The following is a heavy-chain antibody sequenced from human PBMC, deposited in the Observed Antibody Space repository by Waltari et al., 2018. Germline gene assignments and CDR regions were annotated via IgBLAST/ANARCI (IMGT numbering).Heavy chain of an antibody. V-gene: IGHV3-23*01. Sequence: VQLLESGGGLVQPGGSLRLSCAASGFTFSNYAMTWVRQAPWKGLGWVSLITSSTLVTTYYADSVKGRFTISRDNSENMLYLEMSSLRAEDTAIYYCTTRDVFTGYFPLDHWGQGILVTVSS. CDR2: ITSSTLVTT. CDR1: GFTFSNYA. CDR3: TTRDVFTGYFPLDH. J-gene: IGHJ4*02. D-gene: IGHD3-9*01.